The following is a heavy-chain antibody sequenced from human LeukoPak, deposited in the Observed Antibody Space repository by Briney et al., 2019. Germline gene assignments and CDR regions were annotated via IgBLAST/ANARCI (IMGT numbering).Heavy chain of an antibody. CDR3: ARYGDFWSGYSYYFDY. V-gene: IGHV1-18*01. Sequence: ASXKVSCKASGYTFTSYGISWVRQAPGQGLEWMGWISAYNGNTNYAQKLQGRVTITTDTSTSKAYMEMRSLRSDDTAVYYCARYGDFWSGYSYYFDYWGQGTLVTVSS. D-gene: IGHD3-3*01. J-gene: IGHJ4*02. CDR2: ISAYNGNT. CDR1: GYTFTSYG.